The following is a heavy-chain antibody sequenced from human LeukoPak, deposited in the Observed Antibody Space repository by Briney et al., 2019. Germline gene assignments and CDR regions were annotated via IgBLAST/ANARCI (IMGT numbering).Heavy chain of an antibody. J-gene: IGHJ4*02. Sequence: SETLSLTCAVSGYSISSGYYWGWIRQPPGKGLEWIGSIYHSGTTYYNPSLMSRVTISVDTSKNHFSLKVNSVTAADTAVYYCAKPQSSLSHFYDSWGQGTLVTVSS. V-gene: IGHV4-38-2*01. CDR3: AKPQSSLSHFYDS. D-gene: IGHD6-6*01. CDR1: GYSISSGYY. CDR2: IYHSGTT.